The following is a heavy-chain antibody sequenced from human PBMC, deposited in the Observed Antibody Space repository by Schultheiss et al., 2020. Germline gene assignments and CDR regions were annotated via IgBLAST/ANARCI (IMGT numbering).Heavy chain of an antibody. CDR2: TYPGDSDT. D-gene: IGHD2-2*01. CDR3: ARRAYCSSTSCPSWFDP. J-gene: IGHJ5*02. V-gene: IGHV5-51*01. CDR1: GYSFTNFW. Sequence: GESLKISCKGSGYSFTNFWISWVRQMPGKGLEWMGITYPGDSDTRYSPSFQGQVTISADKSISTAYLQWSSLKASDTAMYYCARRAYCSSTSCPSWFDPWGQGTLVTVSS.